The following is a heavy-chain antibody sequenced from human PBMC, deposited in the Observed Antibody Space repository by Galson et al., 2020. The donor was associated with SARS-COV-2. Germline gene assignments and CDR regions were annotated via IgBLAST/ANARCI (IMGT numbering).Heavy chain of an antibody. CDR3: AKEMGVDTVS. V-gene: IGHV3-9*01. CDR2: LSWHSGSI. Sequence: GGSLRLSCAASGFTFDDYAMHWVRQAQAPGLEWVSSLSWHSGSIGYADSVKCRFTISSDNAKNSLYLQMNRLRAEVTALYYCAKEMGVDTVSWGQGTLVTVSS. CDR1: GFTFDDYA. D-gene: IGHD5-18*01. J-gene: IGHJ5*02.